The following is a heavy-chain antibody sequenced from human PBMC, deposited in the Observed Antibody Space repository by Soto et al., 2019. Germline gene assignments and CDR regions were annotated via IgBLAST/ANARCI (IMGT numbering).Heavy chain of an antibody. V-gene: IGHV1-18*01. CDR1: GYTFTSYG. D-gene: IGHD2-15*01. J-gene: IGHJ4*02. CDR3: ARTGSWTGYCSGGSCYLDY. Sequence: QVQLVQSGAEVKKPGASVKVSCKASGYTFTSYGINWVRQAPGQGLEWMGWISAYNGNTNYAQKFQGRVTMTTDTSTTTAYMELRSLRSDDTAVYYCARTGSWTGYCSGGSCYLDYWGQGTLVTVSS. CDR2: ISAYNGNT.